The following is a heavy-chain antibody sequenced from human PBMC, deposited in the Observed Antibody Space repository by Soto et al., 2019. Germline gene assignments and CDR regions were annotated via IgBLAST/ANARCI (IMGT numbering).Heavy chain of an antibody. Sequence: GGSLRLSCAASGFTFSSYGMHWVRQAPGKGLEWVAVISYDGSNKYYADSVKGRFTISRDNSKNTLYLQMNSLRAEDTAVYYCAKDKRGVADEWGQGTLVTVSS. J-gene: IGHJ4*02. CDR3: AKDKRGVADE. CDR2: ISYDGSNK. V-gene: IGHV3-30*18. CDR1: GFTFSSYG. D-gene: IGHD3-3*01.